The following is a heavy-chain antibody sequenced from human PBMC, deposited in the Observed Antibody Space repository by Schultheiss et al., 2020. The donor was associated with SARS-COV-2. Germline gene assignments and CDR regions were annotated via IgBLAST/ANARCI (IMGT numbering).Heavy chain of an antibody. V-gene: IGHV4-34*09. CDR3: ARMVVVAATLGWFDP. CDR1: GGSFSGYY. Sequence: SETLSLTCAVYGGSFSGYYWTWIRQSPGKGLEWMGYIYYSGTTHFNPSLKSLVTISVDTSKNQFSLKLSSVTAADTAVYYCARMVVVAATLGWFDPWGQGTLVTVSS. CDR2: IYYSGTT. D-gene: IGHD2-15*01. J-gene: IGHJ5*02.